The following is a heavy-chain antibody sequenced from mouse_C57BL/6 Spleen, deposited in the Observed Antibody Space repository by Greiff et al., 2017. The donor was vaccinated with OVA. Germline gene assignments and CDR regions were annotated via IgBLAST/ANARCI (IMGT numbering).Heavy chain of an antibody. V-gene: IGHV1-18*01. CDR2: INPNTGGT. Sequence: VQLQQSGPELVKPGASVKIPCKASGYTFTDYNMDWVKQSHGKSLEWIGAINPNTGGTIYNQKFKGKATLTVDKSSSTAYMELRSLTSEDTAVYYCARGGLYDGYYVGAMDYWGQGTSVTVSS. CDR1: GYTFTDYN. D-gene: IGHD2-3*01. J-gene: IGHJ4*01. CDR3: ARGGLYDGYYVGAMDY.